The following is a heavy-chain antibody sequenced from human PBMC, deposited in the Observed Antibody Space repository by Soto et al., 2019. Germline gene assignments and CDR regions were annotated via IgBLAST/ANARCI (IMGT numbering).Heavy chain of an antibody. V-gene: IGHV3-23*01. CDR3: AKLGYSSGWYGSDY. D-gene: IGHD6-19*01. Sequence: EVQLLESGGGLVQPGGSLRLSCAASGFTFSSYAMSWVRQAPGKGLEWVSAISGSGGSTYYADSVKGRFTISRDNSKNTLHLQMNSLRAEDTAVYYWAKLGYSSGWYGSDYWGQGTLVTVSS. CDR1: GFTFSSYA. CDR2: ISGSGGST. J-gene: IGHJ4*02.